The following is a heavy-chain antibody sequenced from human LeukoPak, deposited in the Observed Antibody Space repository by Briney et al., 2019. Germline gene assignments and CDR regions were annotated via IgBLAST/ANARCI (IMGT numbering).Heavy chain of an antibody. V-gene: IGHV4-59*12. CDR3: ARGYSSGWFYYYMDV. CDR2: IYYSGST. CDR1: GGSISSYY. Sequence: SETLSLTCTVSGGSISSYYWSWIRQAPGKGLEWIGYIYYSGSTNYNPSLKSRVTISVDTSKNQFSLKLRSVTAADTAVYYCARGYSSGWFYYYMDVWAKGTTVTVSS. D-gene: IGHD6-19*01. J-gene: IGHJ6*03.